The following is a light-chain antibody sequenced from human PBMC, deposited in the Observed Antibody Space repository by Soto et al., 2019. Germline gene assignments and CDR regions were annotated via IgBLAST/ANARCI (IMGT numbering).Light chain of an antibody. V-gene: IGLV2-14*03. CDR3: NSYTGSHDV. Sequence: QSALTQPASVSGSPGQSITISCTGTSSDVGRYDYVSWYQQHPGKVPKLILYDVSNRPSGISNRFSGSKSGNTASLTISGLQAEDEADYYCNSYTGSHDVFGAGTKVTVL. CDR2: DVS. CDR1: SSDVGRYDY. J-gene: IGLJ1*01.